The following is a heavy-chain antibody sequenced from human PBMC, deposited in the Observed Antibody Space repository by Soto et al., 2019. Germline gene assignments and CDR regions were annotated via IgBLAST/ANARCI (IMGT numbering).Heavy chain of an antibody. J-gene: IGHJ4*02. CDR1: GFTFSSYA. CDR2: ISGSGGSA. V-gene: IGHV3-23*01. CDR3: AKGSQEYPEGKYMDY. Sequence: EVQLLESGGGLVQPWGSLRVSCAASGFTFSSYAMTWVRQAPGKGLEWVSSISGSGGSAYRADSVKGRFTISRDNSKNTLDLQMNSLRDEDTAVYYCAKGSQEYPEGKYMDYWGQGTLVTVSS. D-gene: IGHD5-12*01.